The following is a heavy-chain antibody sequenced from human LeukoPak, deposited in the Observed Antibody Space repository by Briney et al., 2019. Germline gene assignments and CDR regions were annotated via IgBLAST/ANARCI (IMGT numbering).Heavy chain of an antibody. CDR1: GGSISSYY. CDR2: IYYSGST. CDR3: ARGGDTAMVLN. V-gene: IGHV4-59*01. D-gene: IGHD5-18*01. J-gene: IGHJ4*02. Sequence: PLETLSLTCTVSGGSISSYYWSWIRQPPGKGLEWIGYIYYSGSTNYNPSLKSRVTISVDTSKNQFSLKLSSVTAADTAVYYCARGGDTAMVLNWGQGTLVTVSS.